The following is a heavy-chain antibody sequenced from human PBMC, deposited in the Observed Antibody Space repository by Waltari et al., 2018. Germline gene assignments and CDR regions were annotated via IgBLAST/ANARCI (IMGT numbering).Heavy chain of an antibody. CDR2: ISRRSSTM. V-gene: IGHV3-48*01. CDR1: GFTLSSYS. Sequence: EVQLVESGGGLVQPGGSLRLSCAASGFTLSSYSMNWVRRGPGKGLGWVSYISRRSSTMYYADSVKGRFTISRDNVKNSLYLQMNSLRAEDTAVYYCAIYYDFWSGPFDYWGQGTLVTVSS. J-gene: IGHJ4*02. CDR3: AIYYDFWSGPFDY. D-gene: IGHD3-3*01.